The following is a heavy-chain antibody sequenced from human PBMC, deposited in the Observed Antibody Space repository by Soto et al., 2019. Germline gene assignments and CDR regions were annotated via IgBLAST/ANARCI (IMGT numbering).Heavy chain of an antibody. V-gene: IGHV4-59*01. CDR3: ARASAITFGGVIGPFDY. J-gene: IGHJ4*02. Sequence: PSETLSLTCTVSGGSTSSYYWSWIRQPPGKGLEWIGYIYYSGSTNYNPSLKSRVTISVDTSKNQFSLKLSSVTAADTAVYYCARASAITFGGVIGPFDYWGQGTLVTVSS. CDR2: IYYSGST. D-gene: IGHD3-16*02. CDR1: GGSTSSYY.